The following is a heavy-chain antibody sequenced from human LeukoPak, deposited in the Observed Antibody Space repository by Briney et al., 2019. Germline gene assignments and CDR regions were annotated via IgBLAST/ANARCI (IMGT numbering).Heavy chain of an antibody. V-gene: IGHV3-30*18. D-gene: IGHD5-18*01. CDR2: ISYDGSNK. CDR3: AKDKRGYSYGRDAFDI. Sequence: PGRSLRPSCAASGFTFSSYGMHWVRQAPGKGLEWVAVISYDGSNKYYADSVKGRFTISRDNSKNTLYLQMNSLRAEDTAVYYCAKDKRGYSYGRDAFDIWGQGTMVTVSS. CDR1: GFTFSSYG. J-gene: IGHJ3*02.